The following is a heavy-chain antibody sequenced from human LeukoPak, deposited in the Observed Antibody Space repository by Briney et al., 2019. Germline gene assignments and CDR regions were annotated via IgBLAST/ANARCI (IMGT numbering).Heavy chain of an antibody. CDR1: GFTFGDYA. J-gene: IGHJ4*02. V-gene: IGHV3-49*03. CDR3: TYYYDSSGYFDY. Sequence: GGSLRLSCTASGFTFGDYAMSWFRQAPGKGLEWVGFIRSKAYGGTTEYAASVKGRFTISRDDSKSIAYLQMNSLKTEDTAVYYCTYYYDSSGYFDYWGQGTLVTASS. D-gene: IGHD3-22*01. CDR2: IRSKAYGGTT.